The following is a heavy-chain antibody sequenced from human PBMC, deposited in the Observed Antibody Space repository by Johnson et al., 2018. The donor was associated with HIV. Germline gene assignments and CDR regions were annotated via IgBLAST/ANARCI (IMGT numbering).Heavy chain of an antibody. CDR3: ARARRAAAQRDAFDN. J-gene: IGHJ3*02. CDR1: GFSFDDYG. V-gene: IGHV3-23*04. CDR2: ISGSNAST. Sequence: VQLVESGGRVVRPGGSLTLSCAASGFSFDDYGMTWVRQIAGKGLEWVSGISGSNASTYYADSVKGRFTISRDNSKNTLYLQMNSLKTEDTAVYYCARARRAAAQRDAFDNWGQGTMVTVSS. D-gene: IGHD6-13*01.